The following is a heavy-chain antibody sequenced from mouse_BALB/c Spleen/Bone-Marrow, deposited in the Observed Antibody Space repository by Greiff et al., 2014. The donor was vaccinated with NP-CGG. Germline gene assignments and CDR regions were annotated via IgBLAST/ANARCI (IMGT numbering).Heavy chain of an antibody. CDR3: ATHYYGRFDY. Sequence: EVKLVESGGGLVKPGGSLKLSCGASGFGFSSSDMSWVRQTPEKRLEWVAYISSGGGSTCYPDTVKGRFTISRDNAKNTLYLQMSSLKSEDTAMYYCATHYYGRFDYWGQGTTLTVSS. D-gene: IGHD1-2*01. J-gene: IGHJ2*01. CDR1: GFGFSSSD. V-gene: IGHV5-12-1*01. CDR2: ISSGGGST.